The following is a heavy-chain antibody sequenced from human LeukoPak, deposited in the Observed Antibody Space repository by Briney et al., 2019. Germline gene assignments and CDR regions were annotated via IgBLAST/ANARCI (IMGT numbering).Heavy chain of an antibody. Sequence: QPGRSLRLSYTASGFTFGDSAMSWVRQAPGKGLEWVGFIRSKAYGGTTEYAASVKGRFTISRDDSKSIAYLQMNSLKTEDTAVYYCTRYGGNSFSYWGQGTLVTVSS. CDR3: TRYGGNSFSY. J-gene: IGHJ4*02. CDR1: GFTFGDSA. V-gene: IGHV3-49*04. CDR2: IRSKAYGGTT. D-gene: IGHD4-23*01.